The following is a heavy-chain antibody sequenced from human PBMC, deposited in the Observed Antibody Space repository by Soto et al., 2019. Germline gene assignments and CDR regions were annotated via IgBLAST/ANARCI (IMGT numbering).Heavy chain of an antibody. CDR2: IYPTTGRA. CDR3: ARHVGVTGTRGFDN. CDR1: GYSISSTYW. J-gene: IGHJ4*02. D-gene: IGHD1-1*01. V-gene: IGHV4-4*02. Sequence: QVQLQESGPGLVKPSGTLSLTCDVSGYSISSTYWWSWVRQSPLEGLEWNGEIYPTTGRANYNPSLRSRVTLSADSSKNQFSLNLRSVTAADTAVYYCARHVGVTGTRGFDNWGQGLPVSFSS.